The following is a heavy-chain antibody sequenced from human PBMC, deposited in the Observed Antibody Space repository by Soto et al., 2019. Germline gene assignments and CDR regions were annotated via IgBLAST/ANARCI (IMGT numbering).Heavy chain of an antibody. V-gene: IGHV4-30-2*01. CDR1: GGSISRGGYS. J-gene: IGHJ5*02. CDR3: ARALVTHNWFDP. Sequence: SETLSLTCAVSGGSISRGGYSWSWIRQPPGKGLEWIGYIYPSGSTYYNPSLKIRVTVSVDRSKNQFSLKLSSVTAADTAVYYCARALVTHNWFDPWGQGTLVTVSS. CDR2: IYPSGST. D-gene: IGHD2-21*02.